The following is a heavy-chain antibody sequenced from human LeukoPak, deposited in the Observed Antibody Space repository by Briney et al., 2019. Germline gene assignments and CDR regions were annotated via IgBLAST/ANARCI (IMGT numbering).Heavy chain of an antibody. Sequence: QPGGSLRLSCAASGFTFSSYATHWVRQAPGKGLEWVAVISYDGSNKYYADSVKGRFTISRDNSKNTLYLQMNSLRAEDTAVYYCARGMQDWGQGTLVTVSS. CDR3: ARGMQD. CDR2: ISYDGSNK. J-gene: IGHJ4*02. V-gene: IGHV3-30-3*01. CDR1: GFTFSSYA.